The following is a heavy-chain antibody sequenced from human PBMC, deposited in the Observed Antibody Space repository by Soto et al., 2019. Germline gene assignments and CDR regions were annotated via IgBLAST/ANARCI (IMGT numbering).Heavy chain of an antibody. D-gene: IGHD4-17*01. CDR1: GFTFSSYW. Sequence: EVQLVESGGGLVQPGGSLRLSCAASGFTFSSYWRSWVRQAPGKGLEWVANIKQDGSEKYYVDSVKGRFTISRDNAKNSLYLQMNSLRAEDTAVYYCAREGGDYDSYYYYYGMDVWGQGTTVTVSS. V-gene: IGHV3-7*01. CDR2: IKQDGSEK. J-gene: IGHJ6*02. CDR3: AREGGDYDSYYYYYGMDV.